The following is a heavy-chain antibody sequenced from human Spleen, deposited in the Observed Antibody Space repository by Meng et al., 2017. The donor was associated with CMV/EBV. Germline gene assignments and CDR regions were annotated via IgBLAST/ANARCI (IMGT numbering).Heavy chain of an antibody. D-gene: IGHD4/OR15-4a*01. J-gene: IGHJ4*01. V-gene: IGHV4-34*01. Sequence: SLTCVVHGGSFNTYYWIWIRQPPGKGLEWIGEINHSGTTNYNPSLKSRVTVSVDTSKDQFSLKLTSLTAADTAIYYCAKVPGNYFDDWGHGTLVTVSS. CDR3: AKVPGNYFDD. CDR1: GGSFNTYY. CDR2: INHSGTT.